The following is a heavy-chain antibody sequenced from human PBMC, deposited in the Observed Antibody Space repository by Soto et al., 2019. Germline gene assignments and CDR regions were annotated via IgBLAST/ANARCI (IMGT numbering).Heavy chain of an antibody. D-gene: IGHD6-13*01. V-gene: IGHV1-18*01. CDR1: GSPFTTYG. CDR3: TRENAAAASPTLDY. J-gene: IGHJ4*01. Sequence: KVYCKASGSPFTTYGINWVRQALGQGLEWMGWISVSNGYTNYAQNLQGRVTMTADTSTNVAYMELRSLRSDDTAVYYCTRENAAAASPTLDYWGHGTLVTVSS. CDR2: ISVSNGYT.